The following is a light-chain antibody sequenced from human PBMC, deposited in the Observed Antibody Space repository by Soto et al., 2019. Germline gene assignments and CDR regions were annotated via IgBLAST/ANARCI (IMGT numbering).Light chain of an antibody. J-gene: IGKJ1*01. CDR2: KAS. V-gene: IGKV1-5*03. CDR1: QSISSW. Sequence: SQRTHSPSTLSASGRDRVTIXXRASQSISSWLAWYQQKPGKAPEXLIYKASSLDGGVPSRFSGSGSGAEFTLTISSLQPDDFATCYCQQSNSLVAFGQGTKVDI. CDR3: QQSNSLVA.